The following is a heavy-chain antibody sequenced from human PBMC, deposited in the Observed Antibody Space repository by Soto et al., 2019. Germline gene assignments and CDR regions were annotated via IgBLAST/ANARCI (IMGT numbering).Heavy chain of an antibody. D-gene: IGHD1-26*01. CDR2: IDYSVST. V-gene: IGHV4-30-4*01. Sequence: QVQLQESGPGLVKPSQTLSLTCTVSGCSIRSGNYFWSWIRQPPGKVLEWIGYIDYSVSTYYNPFIKIRVTISGDTSKNQFSLNLSSVTGADTAVYYCARVWELGTDRPERAWLQYYGFDAWGQGTTVTVSS. CDR3: ARVWELGTDRPERAWLQYYGFDA. CDR1: GCSIRSGNYF. J-gene: IGHJ6*02.